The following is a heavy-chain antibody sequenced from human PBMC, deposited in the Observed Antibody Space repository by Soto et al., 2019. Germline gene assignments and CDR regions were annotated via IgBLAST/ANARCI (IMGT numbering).Heavy chain of an antibody. CDR1: GYSFTSYW. V-gene: IGHV5-51*01. CDR2: IYPGDSDT. J-gene: IGHJ6*02. D-gene: IGHD3-3*01. CDR3: ARVASRVVMPAYYYYYGMDV. Sequence: PGESLKISCKGSGYSFTSYWIGWVRQMPGKGLEWMGIIYPGDSDTRYSPSFQGQVTISADKSISTAYLQWSSLKASDTAMYYCARVASRVVMPAYYYYYGMDVWGQGTTVTVSS.